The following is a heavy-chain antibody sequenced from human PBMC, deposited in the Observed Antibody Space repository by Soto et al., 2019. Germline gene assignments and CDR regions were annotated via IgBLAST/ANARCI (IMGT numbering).Heavy chain of an antibody. D-gene: IGHD2-2*01. V-gene: IGHV4-59*08. Sequence: QVQVQQSGPGLVKPSETLSLTCTVSSGPSKSHNWGWIRQPPGRGLEWIGYVYDTWSTSYNPSLKSRVTVSADTSTNRISLTLRFVTAADTALYYCVRQGIGFLHALVDVWGQGTTVIVSS. CDR2: VYDTWST. CDR3: VRQGIGFLHALVDV. CDR1: SGPSKSHN. J-gene: IGHJ6*01.